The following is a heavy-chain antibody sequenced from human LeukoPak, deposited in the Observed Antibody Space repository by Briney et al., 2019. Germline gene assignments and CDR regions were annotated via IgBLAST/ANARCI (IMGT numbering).Heavy chain of an antibody. V-gene: IGHV1-69*10. Sequence: SVKVSCKASGCTFSHYAMSWVRQAPGQGLEWTGWIIPNFGIAKYAQKFQGRVTITADKSTSTACMELNSMGSEHTALYYCAGEQRPKYYKSGGYRFDYCGEGDLVTVSS. CDR3: AGEQRPKYYKSGGYRFDY. CDR2: IIPNFGIA. D-gene: IGHD3-22*01. J-gene: IGHJ4*02. CDR1: GCTFSHYA.